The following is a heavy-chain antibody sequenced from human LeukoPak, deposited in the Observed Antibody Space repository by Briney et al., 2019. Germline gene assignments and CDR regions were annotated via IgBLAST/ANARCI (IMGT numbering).Heavy chain of an antibody. V-gene: IGHV4-4*07. J-gene: IGHJ4*02. CDR2: IYTSGST. CDR3: ARGWDYDFWGGSQPFDY. CDR1: GGSISSYY. Sequence: SETLSLTCTVSGGSISSYYWSWIRQPAGKGLEWIGRIYTSGSTNYNPSLKSRVTMSVDTSKNQFSLKLSSVTAADTAVYYCARGWDYDFWGGSQPFDYWGQGTLVTVSS. D-gene: IGHD3-3*01.